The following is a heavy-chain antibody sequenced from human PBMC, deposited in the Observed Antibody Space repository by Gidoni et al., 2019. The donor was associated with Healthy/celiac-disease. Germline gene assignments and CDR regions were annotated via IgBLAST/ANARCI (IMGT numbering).Heavy chain of an antibody. V-gene: IGHV3-64D*09. Sequence: EVQLVESGGGLVQPGGSLILSCPASGFTSSRYAMHWVRQAPGKGLEYVSAISSNGGSTYYADSVKGRFAISRDNSKNTLYLQMSSLRAEDTAVYYCVKDLKTVTTWLGWFDPWGQGTLVTVSS. CDR1: GFTSSRYA. J-gene: IGHJ5*02. CDR2: ISSNGGST. D-gene: IGHD4-17*01. CDR3: VKDLKTVTTWLGWFDP.